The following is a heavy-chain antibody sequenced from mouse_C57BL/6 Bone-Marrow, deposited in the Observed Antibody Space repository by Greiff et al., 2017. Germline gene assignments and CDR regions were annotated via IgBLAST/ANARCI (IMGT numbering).Heavy chain of an antibody. D-gene: IGHD4-1*01. CDR3: ARNWASYYFDY. CDR2: INPNNGGT. Sequence: VQLQQSGPELVKPGASVKISCKASGYTFTDYYMNWVKQSHGKSLEWIGDINPNNGGTSYNQKLKGKATLTVDKSSSTAYMELRSLTSEDSAVYFCARNWASYYFDYWGLGTTLTVSS. CDR1: GYTFTDYY. V-gene: IGHV1-26*01. J-gene: IGHJ2*01.